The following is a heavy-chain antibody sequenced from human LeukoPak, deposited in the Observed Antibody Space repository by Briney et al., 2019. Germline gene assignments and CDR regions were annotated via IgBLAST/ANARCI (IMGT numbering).Heavy chain of an antibody. CDR3: ARDTASPYYYGSGGYGMDV. V-gene: IGHV3-20*01. CDR2: INWNGGST. D-gene: IGHD3-10*01. Sequence: GGSLRLSCVVSGFTFDDYDMSWVRQAPGKGLEWVSGINWNGGSTDYADPVKGRFTISRDNAKNSLYLQMNSLRAEDTALYHCARDTASPYYYGSGGYGMDVWGQGTTVTVSS. J-gene: IGHJ6*02. CDR1: GFTFDDYD.